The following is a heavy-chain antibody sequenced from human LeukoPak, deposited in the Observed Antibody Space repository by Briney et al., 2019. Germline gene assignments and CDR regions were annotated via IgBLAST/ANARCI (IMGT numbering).Heavy chain of an antibody. V-gene: IGHV4-61*02. CDR1: GGSISSGSYY. Sequence: PSETLSLTCTVSGGSISSGSYYWSWIRQSAGKGLEWIGRIYTSGSTNYNPSLKSRVTISVDTSKNQFSLKLSSVTAADTAVYYCARDSDFWSGYHYYYYYYMDVWGKGTTVTVSS. D-gene: IGHD3-3*01. J-gene: IGHJ6*03. CDR2: IYTSGST. CDR3: ARDSDFWSGYHYYYYYYMDV.